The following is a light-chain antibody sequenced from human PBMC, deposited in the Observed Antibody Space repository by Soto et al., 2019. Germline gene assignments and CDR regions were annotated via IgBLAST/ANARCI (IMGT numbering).Light chain of an antibody. V-gene: IGLV1-44*01. Sequence: QPVLTQPPSASGTRGQSFTISFSGITSNIGSNAVHWYQQVPGTALKLPIYRNDHRPSGGPGRFSGPRSGGSSSLVISGLPSEDEADYYCAAWDAAAYGWVFGGGTKGTVL. CDR2: RND. J-gene: IGLJ3*02. CDR3: AAWDAAAYGWV. CDR1: TSNIGSNA.